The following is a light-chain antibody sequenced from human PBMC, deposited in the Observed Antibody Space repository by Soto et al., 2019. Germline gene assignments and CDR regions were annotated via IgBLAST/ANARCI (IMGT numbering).Light chain of an antibody. V-gene: IGKV2-28*01. Sequence: DIVMTQSPLSLPVTPGEPASISCRSSQSLLHSNGYNYLDWYLQKPGQSPQLLIYLGSNRASGVPDRFSGSGSGTDFTLKISRVAAEDVGVYYCMQALQTRYTFGQGTKLEI. CDR3: MQALQTRYT. J-gene: IGKJ2*01. CDR2: LGS. CDR1: QSLLHSNGYNY.